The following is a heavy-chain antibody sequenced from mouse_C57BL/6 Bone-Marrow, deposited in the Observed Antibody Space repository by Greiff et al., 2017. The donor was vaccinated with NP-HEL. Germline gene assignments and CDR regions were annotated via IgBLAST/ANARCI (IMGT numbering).Heavy chain of an antibody. D-gene: IGHD3-2*02. CDR3: TTAQATDYAMDY. Sequence: EVKVVESGGGLVQPGGSMKLSCVASGFTFSNYWMNWVRQSPEKGLEWVAQIRLKSDNYATHYAESVKGRFTISRDDSKSSVYLQMNNLRAEDTGIYYCTTAQATDYAMDYWGQGTSVTVSS. CDR2: IRLKSDNYAT. V-gene: IGHV6-3*01. J-gene: IGHJ4*01. CDR1: GFTFSNYW.